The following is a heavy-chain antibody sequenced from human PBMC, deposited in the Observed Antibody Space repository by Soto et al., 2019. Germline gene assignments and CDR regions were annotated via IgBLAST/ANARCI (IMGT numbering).Heavy chain of an antibody. D-gene: IGHD1-26*01. J-gene: IGHJ5*02. Sequence: PGGYLRLSCAASGFTFSSYAMSWVRQAPGKGLEWVSAISGSGGSTYYADSVKGRFTISRDNSKNTLYLQMNSLRAEDTAVYYCAKAGIVGAIRNWFDPWGQGTLVTVSS. CDR1: GFTFSSYA. CDR3: AKAGIVGAIRNWFDP. V-gene: IGHV3-23*01. CDR2: ISGSGGST.